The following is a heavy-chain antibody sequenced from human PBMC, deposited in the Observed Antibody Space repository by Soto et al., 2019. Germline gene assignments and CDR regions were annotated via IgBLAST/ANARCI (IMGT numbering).Heavy chain of an antibody. CDR1: GFTFSSYR. Sequence: EVQLVESGGGLVQPGGSLRLSCAASGFTFSSYRMSWVRQAPGKGLEWVANIKQDGSEKYYVDSVKGRFTISRDNAKNSLYLQMNSLSAEDTAVYYCARDIASALFDYWGQGTLVTVSS. V-gene: IGHV3-7*01. CDR3: ARDIASALFDY. CDR2: IKQDGSEK. J-gene: IGHJ4*02. D-gene: IGHD6-13*01.